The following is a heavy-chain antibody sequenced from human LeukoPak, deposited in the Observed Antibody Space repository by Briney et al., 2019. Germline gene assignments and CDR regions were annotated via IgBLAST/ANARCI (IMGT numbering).Heavy chain of an antibody. D-gene: IGHD6-19*01. CDR3: ASGVEQWLDAFDI. V-gene: IGHV5-51*01. J-gene: IGHJ3*02. CDR2: IYPGDSDT. Sequence: GESLKISCKGSGYSFTNYWIGWVRQMPGKGLEWMGNIYPGDSDTRYSPSFQGQVTISADKSISTAHLQWSSLKASDTGMYYCASGVEQWLDAFDIWGQGTMVTVSS. CDR1: GYSFTNYW.